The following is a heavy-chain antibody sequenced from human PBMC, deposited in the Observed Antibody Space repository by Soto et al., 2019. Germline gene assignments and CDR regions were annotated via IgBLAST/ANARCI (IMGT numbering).Heavy chain of an antibody. D-gene: IGHD5-12*01. Sequence: QVQLVESGGGVVQPGMSLRLSCAASGFTCSSYAMHWVRQAPGKGLEWVAVISYDGSNKYYADSVKGRFTISRDNSKNTLYLHMNSLRAEDTAVYYCARGSYRFNSGYGFSMDVWGQGTTVTVSS. CDR2: ISYDGSNK. V-gene: IGHV3-30-3*01. J-gene: IGHJ6*02. CDR1: GFTCSSYA. CDR3: ARGSYRFNSGYGFSMDV.